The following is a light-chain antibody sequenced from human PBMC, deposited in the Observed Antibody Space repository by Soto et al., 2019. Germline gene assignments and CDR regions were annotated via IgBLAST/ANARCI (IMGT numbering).Light chain of an antibody. J-gene: IGKJ1*01. Sequence: EIVMTQSPATLSVSPGERATLSCRASQSVSSNLAWYQQKPGQAPRLLIYGASTRATGIPARFSGNGSGTEFTLTISSLQSEDFAVYYCQQFNNWPLTWTFGQGTKVEIK. CDR3: QQFNNWPLTWT. CDR1: QSVSSN. CDR2: GAS. V-gene: IGKV3-15*01.